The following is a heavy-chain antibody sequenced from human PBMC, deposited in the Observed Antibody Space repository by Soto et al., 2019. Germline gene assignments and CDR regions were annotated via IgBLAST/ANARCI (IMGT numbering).Heavy chain of an antibody. CDR2: IYYSGST. Sequence: SETLSLTCTVSGGSISSYYWSWIRQPPGKGLEWIGYIYYSGSTNYNPSLKSRVTISVDTSKNQFSLKLSSVTAADTAVYYCARGRGPAMFRKSHHYMDVWGKGTTVTVSS. D-gene: IGHD3-10*02. CDR3: ARGRGPAMFRKSHHYMDV. CDR1: GGSISSYY. J-gene: IGHJ6*03. V-gene: IGHV4-59*01.